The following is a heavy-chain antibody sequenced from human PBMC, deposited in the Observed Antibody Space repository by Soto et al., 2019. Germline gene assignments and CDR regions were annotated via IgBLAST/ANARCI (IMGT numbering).Heavy chain of an antibody. Sequence: EVQLVQPGAEVRKPGESLKISCKVSGYIFTSYWISWVRQMPGKGLEWMGRIDPTDSYTDYSPSFQGHVTISVDKSINTAYLQWSSLKASDSAMYYCARLPVLSLVAVWGFDYWGLGTLVTVSS. CDR2: IDPTDSYT. D-gene: IGHD3-16*01. CDR3: ARLPVLSLVAVWGFDY. CDR1: GYIFTSYW. J-gene: IGHJ4*02. V-gene: IGHV5-10-1*03.